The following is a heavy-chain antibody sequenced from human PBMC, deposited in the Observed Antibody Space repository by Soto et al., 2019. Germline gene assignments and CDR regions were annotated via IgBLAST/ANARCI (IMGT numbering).Heavy chain of an antibody. CDR2: ISAYNGNT. Sequence: ASVKVSCKASGYTFTSYGISWVRQAPGQGLEWMGWISAYNGNTNYAQKLQGRVTMTTDTSTSTAYMELRSLRSDDTAVYYCARDPTPGITGPLGTSDWGQGTLVTVSS. CDR1: GYTFTSYG. V-gene: IGHV1-18*01. J-gene: IGHJ4*02. CDR3: ARDPTPGITGPLGTSD. D-gene: IGHD1-20*01.